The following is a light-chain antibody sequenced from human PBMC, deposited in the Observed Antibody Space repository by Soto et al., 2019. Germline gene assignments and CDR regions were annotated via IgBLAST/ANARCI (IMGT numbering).Light chain of an antibody. CDR2: GAS. V-gene: IGKV3-15*01. J-gene: IGKJ2*01. CDR3: QHYNNWPFT. Sequence: EIVMTQSPATLSVSPGERATLSCRASQSVSSNLAWYQQKPGQAPTLLLYGASARATGIPARFSGSGSGTEFTLTISSLRSEDFAVYDCQHYNNWPFTFGQGTKLEIK. CDR1: QSVSSN.